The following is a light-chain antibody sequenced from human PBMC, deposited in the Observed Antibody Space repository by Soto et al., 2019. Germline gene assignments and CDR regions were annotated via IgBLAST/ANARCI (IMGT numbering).Light chain of an antibody. CDR3: CSYSVITTVV. V-gene: IGLV2-23*01. J-gene: IGLJ2*01. CDR2: EGS. Sequence: QSVLTQPASVSGSPGQSITISCTGTSCDVGSYNLVSWYQQHPGKAPKLIIYEGSKRPSGVSNRFSGSKSGNTASLTISGLQAEDEADYYCCSYSVITTVVFGGGTKLTVL. CDR1: SCDVGSYNL.